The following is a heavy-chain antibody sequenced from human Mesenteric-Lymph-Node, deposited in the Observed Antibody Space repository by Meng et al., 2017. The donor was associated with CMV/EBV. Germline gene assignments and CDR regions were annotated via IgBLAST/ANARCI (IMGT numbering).Heavy chain of an antibody. J-gene: IGHJ4*02. V-gene: IGHV3-30-3*01. D-gene: IGHD1-26*01. CDR2: TSYDGTNY. CDR1: GFNLNSYD. Sequence: GGSLRLSCEVSGFNLNSYDMHWVRQAPGKGLEWVATTSYDGTNYYYADSVKGRFTISRDDSKNTAYLQMNSLKTEDTAVYYCVVGARGYYFDYWGQGTLVTVSS. CDR3: VVGARGYYFDY.